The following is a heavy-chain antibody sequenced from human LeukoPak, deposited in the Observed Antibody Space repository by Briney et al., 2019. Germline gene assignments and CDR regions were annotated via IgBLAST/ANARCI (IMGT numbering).Heavy chain of an antibody. Sequence: SETLSLTCTVSSGSIRTYSWSWIRQPPGKGLEWIGYIYYSGSTNYNPSLKSRVTISVDTSKNRFSLKLSSVTAADTAMYYCARYCNYDYYMDVWGKGTTVTVSS. CDR3: ARYCNYDYYMDV. CDR2: IYYSGST. J-gene: IGHJ6*03. V-gene: IGHV4-59*01. D-gene: IGHD2-8*02. CDR1: SGSIRTYS.